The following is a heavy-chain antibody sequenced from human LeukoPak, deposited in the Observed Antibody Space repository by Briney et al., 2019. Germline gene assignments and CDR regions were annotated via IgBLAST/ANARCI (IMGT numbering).Heavy chain of an antibody. CDR3: ARVPKYFDL. J-gene: IGHJ2*01. CDR1: GESFSGFY. Sequence: SETLSLTCAVYGESFSGFYWSWIRQPPGKGLEWIGEINHRGSTNYNPSLKSRVTISADTSKNQFSLKLSSVTAADTAVYYCARVPKYFDLWGRGTLVTVSS. CDR2: INHRGST. V-gene: IGHV4-34*01.